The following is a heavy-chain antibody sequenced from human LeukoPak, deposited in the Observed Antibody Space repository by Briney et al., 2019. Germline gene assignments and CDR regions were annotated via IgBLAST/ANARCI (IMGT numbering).Heavy chain of an antibody. D-gene: IGHD3-22*01. Sequence: SVKVSCKASGGTFSSYAISWVRQAPGQGLEWMGGIIPIFGTANYAQKLQGRVTMTTDTSTSTAYMELRSLRSDDTAVYYCARDQGPYYYDSSGSGFDPWGQGTLVTVSS. J-gene: IGHJ5*02. V-gene: IGHV1-69*05. CDR2: IIPIFGTA. CDR3: ARDQGPYYYDSSGSGFDP. CDR1: GGTFSSYA.